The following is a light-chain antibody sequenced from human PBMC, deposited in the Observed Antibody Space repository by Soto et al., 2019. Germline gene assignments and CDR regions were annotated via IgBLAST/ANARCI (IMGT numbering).Light chain of an antibody. Sequence: QSALTQPRSVSGSPGQSVTISCTGTSADVGGYNFVSWYQQHPGRAPKLVIYDVDKRPSGVPDRLSGSKSGDTASLTISGLQTDDEADYYCSSYAGSFHVLFGGGTKVTVL. CDR3: SSYAGSFHVL. CDR1: SADVGGYNF. CDR2: DVD. V-gene: IGLV2-11*01. J-gene: IGLJ2*01.